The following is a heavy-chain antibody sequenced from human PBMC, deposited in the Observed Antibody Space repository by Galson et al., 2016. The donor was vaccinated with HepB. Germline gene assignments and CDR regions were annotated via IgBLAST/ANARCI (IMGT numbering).Heavy chain of an antibody. J-gene: IGHJ5*02. CDR1: GDSVSSDGAA. CDR2: TYYRSKWYN. V-gene: IGHV6-1*01. D-gene: IGHD7-27*01. Sequence: CAISGDSVSSDGAAWNWIRQSPSGGLEWLGRTYYRSKWYNAYALSVKSRITINPDTSKNQFSLQLNSVTPEDTAVYYCARAEANWDGGGDNWFDPWGQGTLVTVSS. CDR3: ARAEANWDGGGDNWFDP.